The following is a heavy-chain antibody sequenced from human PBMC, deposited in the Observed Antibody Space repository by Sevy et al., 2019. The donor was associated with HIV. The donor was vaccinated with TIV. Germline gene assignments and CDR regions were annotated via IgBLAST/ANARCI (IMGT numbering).Heavy chain of an antibody. D-gene: IGHD2-21*02. V-gene: IGHV3-30-3*01. CDR2: ISYSGNNK. Sequence: GGSLRLSCAASGFTFTLYAIHWVRQAPGKGLEWVALISYSGNNKYYADSVKGRFTISRDDSKNTAYLQMNNLRTDDTAVYYCASVAVEYCTDDCYHRFDYWGQGTQVTVSS. J-gene: IGHJ4*02. CDR1: GFTFTLYA. CDR3: ASVAVEYCTDDCYHRFDY.